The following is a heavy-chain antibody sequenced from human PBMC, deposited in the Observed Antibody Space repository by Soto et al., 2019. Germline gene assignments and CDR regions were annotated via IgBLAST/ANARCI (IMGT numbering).Heavy chain of an antibody. CDR3: ARDKYPGVATTDIKGDFQH. D-gene: IGHD6-13*01. CDR1: GFTFSNYV. J-gene: IGHJ1*01. CDR2: ISYDGNNK. Sequence: GGSLRLSCAASGFTFSNYVIQWVRQAPGKGLEWVAGISYDGNNKYYADSVKGRFTISRDNSKNTLYLEMNSLRVEDMAVYYCARDKYPGVATTDIKGDFQHWGQGALVTVSS. V-gene: IGHV3-30-3*01.